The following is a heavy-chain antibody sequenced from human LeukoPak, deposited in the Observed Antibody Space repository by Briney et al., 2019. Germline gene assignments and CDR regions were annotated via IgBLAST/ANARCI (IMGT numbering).Heavy chain of an antibody. CDR3: AVGLTI. CDR1: GFTFDNYA. D-gene: IGHD1-26*01. J-gene: IGHJ3*02. V-gene: IGHV3-30-3*01. CDR2: ISNDGTNK. Sequence: PGTSLRLSCAASGFTFDNYAMHWVRQAPGKGLEWVALISNDGTNKYYADSVEGRFTMSRDNSKSTVYLQVNSLRAEDTAVYYCAVGLTIWGQGTMVTVSS.